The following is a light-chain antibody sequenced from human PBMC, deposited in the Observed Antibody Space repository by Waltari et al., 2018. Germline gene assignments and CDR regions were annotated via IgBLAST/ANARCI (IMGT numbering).Light chain of an antibody. CDR1: RSNIGSHS. CDR3: STWDDNLKGV. J-gene: IGLJ2*01. V-gene: IGLV1-44*01. CDR2: INN. Sequence: QSVLTQPPSASGTPGQRIIIPCSGSRSNIGSHSVNWYQQLPGTAPKLLIYINNQRPSGVPDRFSGAVSATSASLAISGLQFEDEADYYCSTWDDNLKGVFGGGTKLTVL.